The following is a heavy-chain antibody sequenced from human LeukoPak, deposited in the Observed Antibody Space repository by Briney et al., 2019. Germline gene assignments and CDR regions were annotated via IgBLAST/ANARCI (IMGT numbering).Heavy chain of an antibody. J-gene: IGHJ3*01. CDR2: VINSGGRT. V-gene: IGHV3-23*01. CDR1: GFTFTYYA. D-gene: IGHD1-14*01. CDR3: AKIFATGSTPDAFDF. Sequence: HAGGSLRLSCAASGFTFTYYAMAWVRQAPGKGLEWVSTVINSGGRTYYADSVKGRLTISRDNSKNTLYLQVNSLRAEDTTLYYCAKIFATGSTPDAFDFWGQGTLVTVSS.